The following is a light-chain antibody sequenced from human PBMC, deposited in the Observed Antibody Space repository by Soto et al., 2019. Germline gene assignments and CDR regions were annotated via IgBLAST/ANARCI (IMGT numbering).Light chain of an antibody. CDR1: SGSIASNY. J-gene: IGLJ3*02. V-gene: IGLV6-57*04. Sequence: NFILTQPHSVSESPGKTVTISCTRSSGSIASNYVQWYQQRPGSAPTTVIYEDNQRPSGVPDRFSGSIDSSSNSAALTISGLKTEDEADNYCQSYDSSNQGVFGGGTKLTVL. CDR2: EDN. CDR3: QSYDSSNQGV.